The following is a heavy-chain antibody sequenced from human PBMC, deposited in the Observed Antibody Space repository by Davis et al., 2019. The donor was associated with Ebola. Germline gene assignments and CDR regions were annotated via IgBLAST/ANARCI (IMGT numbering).Heavy chain of an antibody. Sequence: PWGSLTLSCTASGFTFSSSAMSWVRQAPGKGLEWVSAISGSGGSTYYADSVKGRFTISRDNSKNTLYLQMNSLRAEDTAVYYCAREKQQLVPQYYYYGMDVWGQGTTVTVSS. J-gene: IGHJ6*02. D-gene: IGHD6-13*01. CDR3: AREKQQLVPQYYYYGMDV. CDR1: GFTFSSSA. CDR2: ISGSGGST. V-gene: IGHV3-23*01.